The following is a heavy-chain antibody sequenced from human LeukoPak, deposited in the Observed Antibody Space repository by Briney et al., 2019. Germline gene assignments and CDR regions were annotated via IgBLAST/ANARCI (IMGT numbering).Heavy chain of an antibody. V-gene: IGHV3-33*01. J-gene: IGHJ6*04. CDR2: IWYDGSNK. CDR3: ARDRDYGSGSYSLYYYYGMDV. CDR1: GFTFSSYG. D-gene: IGHD3-10*01. Sequence: GGSLRLSCAASGFTFSSYGMHWVRQAPGKGLEWVAVIWYDGSNKYYADSVKGRFTIPRDNSKNTLYLQMNSLRAEDTAVYYCARDRDYGSGSYSLYYYYGMDVWGKGTTVTVSS.